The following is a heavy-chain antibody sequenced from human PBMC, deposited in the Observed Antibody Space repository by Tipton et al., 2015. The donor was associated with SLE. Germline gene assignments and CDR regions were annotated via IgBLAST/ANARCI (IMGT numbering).Heavy chain of an antibody. CDR1: GGSISSSSYY. CDR2: IYYSGST. D-gene: IGHD5-18*01. J-gene: IGHJ4*02. Sequence: TLSLTCTVSGGSISSSSYYWGWIRQPPGKGLEWIGNIYYSGSTYYNPSLKSRVTISVGTSKNQFSLKLRSVTAADTAVYYCASSFPSPLNSYGQGTFDYWGQGTLVTVSS. V-gene: IGHV4-39*07. CDR3: ASSFPSPLNSYGQGTFDY.